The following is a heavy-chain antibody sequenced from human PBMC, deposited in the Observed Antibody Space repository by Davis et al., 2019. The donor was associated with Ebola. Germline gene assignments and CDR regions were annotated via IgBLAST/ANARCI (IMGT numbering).Heavy chain of an antibody. CDR1: GYSFTSYW. CDR3: ARHFVGKLFGMDV. V-gene: IGHV5-10-1*01. CDR2: IDPSDSYT. Sequence: GESLKIPRHGSGYSFTSYWISWVRQMPGKGLEWVGRIDPSDSYTDYSPSFQGHVTISTDKSINTAYLQWNSLKASDTAIYFCARHFVGKLFGMDVWGQGTMVTVSS. D-gene: IGHD3-3*02. J-gene: IGHJ6*02.